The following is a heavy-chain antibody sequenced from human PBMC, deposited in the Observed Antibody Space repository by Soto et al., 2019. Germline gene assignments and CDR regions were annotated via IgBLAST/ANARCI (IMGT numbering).Heavy chain of an antibody. J-gene: IGHJ4*02. CDR2: IYYSGST. Sequence: QLQLQESGPGLVKPSETLSLTCTVSGGSISSNYYYWGWIRQPPGKGLEWIGSIYYSGSTYYNPSLKSRVTISVDTSKNQFSLRLSSVTAADTAVYYCAMVAVPGTEWGQGTLVTVSS. CDR1: GGSISSNYYY. CDR3: AMVAVPGTE. D-gene: IGHD6-19*01. V-gene: IGHV4-39*01.